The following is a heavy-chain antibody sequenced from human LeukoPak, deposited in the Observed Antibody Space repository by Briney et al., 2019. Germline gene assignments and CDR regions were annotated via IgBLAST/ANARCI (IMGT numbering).Heavy chain of an antibody. J-gene: IGHJ4*02. CDR1: GFTFSSYW. CDR3: AREEWLRMFDY. D-gene: IGHD5-12*01. Sequence: GGSLRLSCAASGFTFSSYWMSWVRQAPGKGLEYVSAISSNGGSTYYANSVKGRFTISRDNSKNTLYLQMGSLRAEDMAVYYCAREEWLRMFDYWGQGTLVTVSS. V-gene: IGHV3-64*01. CDR2: ISSNGGST.